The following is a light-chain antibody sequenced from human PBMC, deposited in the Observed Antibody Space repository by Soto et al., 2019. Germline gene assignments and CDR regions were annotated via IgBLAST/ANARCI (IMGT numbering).Light chain of an antibody. Sequence: DIQMTQSPSSLSAFVRDRVTMXXRASQSIISYLNWFQQKPGKAPKXMIYAATSLQRWVPSRFSGSGSGTDFTLTISSLQPEDFATYYCQQTYITPRTFGQGTKVDIK. CDR3: QQTYITPRT. V-gene: IGKV1-39*01. J-gene: IGKJ1*01. CDR1: QSIISY. CDR2: AAT.